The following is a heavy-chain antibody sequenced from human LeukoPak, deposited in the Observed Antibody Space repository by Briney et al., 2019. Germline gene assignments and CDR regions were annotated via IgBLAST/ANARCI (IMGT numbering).Heavy chain of an antibody. CDR3: ARYDSRGSASTRFDY. V-gene: IGHV4-38-2*01. D-gene: IGHD3-16*01. Sequence: SETLSLTCAVSGYSLGKNYYWGWIRQPPGKGLEWIGRIYGTGSTSYNPPLMNRVTMSVDTSKNHFSLKLTSVTAADTAVYYCARYDSRGSASTRFDYWGQGILVTISS. CDR1: GYSLGKNYY. CDR2: IYGTGST. J-gene: IGHJ4*02.